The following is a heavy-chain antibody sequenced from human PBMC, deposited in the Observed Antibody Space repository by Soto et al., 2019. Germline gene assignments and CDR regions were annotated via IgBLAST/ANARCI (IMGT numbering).Heavy chain of an antibody. J-gene: IGHJ1*01. CDR3: ARDRVESGYPEYFQH. Sequence: GGSLRLSCAASGFTFSSYAMSWVRQAPGKGLEWVSAISGSGGGTYYADSVEGRFTISRDNSNNTLYLQMSSLRAEDTTVYYWARDRVESGYPEYFQHWGQGTLVTVSS. CDR2: ISGSGGGT. V-gene: IGHV3-23*01. D-gene: IGHD3-22*01. CDR1: GFTFSSYA.